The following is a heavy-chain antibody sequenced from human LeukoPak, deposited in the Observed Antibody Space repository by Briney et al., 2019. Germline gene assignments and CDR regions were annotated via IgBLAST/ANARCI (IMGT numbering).Heavy chain of an antibody. J-gene: IGHJ3*02. CDR1: GLTFRSDE. Sequence: GGSLRLSCAASGLTFRSDEMNWVRQAPGKGLEWLSYISSSGSTIYYADSVKGRFTISRDNAKSSLCLQMNSLRAEDTAVYYCARDLKYYDSSGYHPDAFDIWGQGTMVTVSS. V-gene: IGHV3-48*03. CDR2: ISSSGSTI. D-gene: IGHD3-22*01. CDR3: ARDLKYYDSSGYHPDAFDI.